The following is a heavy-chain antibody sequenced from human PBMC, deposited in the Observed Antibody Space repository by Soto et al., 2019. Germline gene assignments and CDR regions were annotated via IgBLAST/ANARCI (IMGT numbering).Heavy chain of an antibody. J-gene: IGHJ5*02. CDR1: GFTFNNYW. V-gene: IGHV3-48*02. CDR3: AGERGPLDWFDP. Sequence: PGGSLRLSCAASGFTFNNYWMSWVRQAPGKGLEWVSYISSSSSTIYYADSVKGRFTISRDNAKNSLYLQMNSLRDEDTAVYYCAGERGPLDWFDPWGQGTLVTVSS. CDR2: ISSSSSTI.